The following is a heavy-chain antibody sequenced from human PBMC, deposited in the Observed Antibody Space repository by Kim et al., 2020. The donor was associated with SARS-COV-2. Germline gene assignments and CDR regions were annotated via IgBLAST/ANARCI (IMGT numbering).Heavy chain of an antibody. CDR3: VRGVTPKDYYYGMDV. V-gene: IGHV1-69*01. Sequence: QKFQGRVTMTADESTSTAYMGLSSLRSEDTAVYYCVRGVTPKDYYYGMDVWGQGTTVTVSS. D-gene: IGHD4-4*01. J-gene: IGHJ6*02.